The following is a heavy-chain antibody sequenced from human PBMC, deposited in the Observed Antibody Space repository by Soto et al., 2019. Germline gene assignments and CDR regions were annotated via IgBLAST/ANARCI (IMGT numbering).Heavy chain of an antibody. D-gene: IGHD3-10*01. CDR2: IKQDGSEE. J-gene: IGHJ6*02. Sequence: EVQLVESGGGLVQPGGSLRLSCVDSGFTFSSYWMSWVRQAPVKGLEWVGNIKQDGSEENYGDSVKGRFTISRDNAKNSSYLQMNRLRAEDTAVYYCARIASSGRGGDVWGQGTTVVVSS. CDR1: GFTFSSYW. V-gene: IGHV3-7*01. CDR3: ARIASSGRGGDV.